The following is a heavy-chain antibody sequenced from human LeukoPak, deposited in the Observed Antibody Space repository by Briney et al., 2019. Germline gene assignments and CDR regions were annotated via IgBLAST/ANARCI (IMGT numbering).Heavy chain of an antibody. CDR3: ARDPSVAGIFDY. Sequence: GGSLRLSCAASGFTFSSYGMHWVRQAPGKGLEWVAVIWYDGSNKYYADSVKGRFTISRDNSKNTLYLQMNSLRAEDTAVYYCARDPSVAGIFDYWGQGTLVTVSS. J-gene: IGHJ4*02. CDR2: IWYDGSNK. CDR1: GFTFSSYG. D-gene: IGHD6-19*01. V-gene: IGHV3-33*01.